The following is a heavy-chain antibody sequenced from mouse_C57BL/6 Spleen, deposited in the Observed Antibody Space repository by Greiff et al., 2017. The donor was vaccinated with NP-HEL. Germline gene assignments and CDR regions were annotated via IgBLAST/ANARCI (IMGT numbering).Heavy chain of an antibody. Sequence: VQLQQSGPVLVKPGASVKMSCKASGYTFTDYYMNWVKQSHGKSLEWIGVINPYNGGTSYNQKFKGKATLTVDKSSSTAYMELNSLTSEDSAVYYCAPRSRYFDVWGTGTTVTVSS. CDR2: INPYNGGT. D-gene: IGHD1-3*01. J-gene: IGHJ1*03. V-gene: IGHV1-19*01. CDR3: APRSRYFDV. CDR1: GYTFTDYY.